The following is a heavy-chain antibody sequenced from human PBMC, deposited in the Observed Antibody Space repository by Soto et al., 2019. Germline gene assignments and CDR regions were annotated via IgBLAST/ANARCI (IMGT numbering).Heavy chain of an antibody. J-gene: IGHJ1*01. V-gene: IGHV4-61*01. CDR1: GGSVSSGSYY. CDR3: ASSGEQLWSYSLAVYFQH. CDR2: IYYSGST. D-gene: IGHD5-18*01. Sequence: QVQLQESGPGLVKPSETLSLTCTVSGGSVSSGSYYWSWIRQPPGKGLEWIGYIYYSGSTYYNPSLKRRVTTSVDTSKNQFSLKLSSVTAADTAVYYCASSGEQLWSYSLAVYFQHWGQGTLVTVSS.